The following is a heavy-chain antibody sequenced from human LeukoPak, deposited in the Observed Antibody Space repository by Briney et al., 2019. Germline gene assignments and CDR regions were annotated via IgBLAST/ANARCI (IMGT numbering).Heavy chain of an antibody. CDR1: GGSISSYY. CDR3: ARGRDSYGYVPDY. D-gene: IGHD5-18*01. Sequence: PSQTLSLTCTVSGGSISSYYWSWIRQPPGKGLEWIGYIYYSGSTNYNPSLKSRVTISVDTSKNQFSLKLSSVTAADTAVYYCARGRDSYGYVPDYWGQGTLVTVSS. V-gene: IGHV4-59*08. J-gene: IGHJ4*02. CDR2: IYYSGST.